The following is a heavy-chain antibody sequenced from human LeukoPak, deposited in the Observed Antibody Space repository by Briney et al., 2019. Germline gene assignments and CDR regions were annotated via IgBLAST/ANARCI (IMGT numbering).Heavy chain of an antibody. D-gene: IGHD2-2*01. CDR2: INSNSDTV. V-gene: IGHV3-48*01. Sequence: PGGSLRLSCAASGFTFRTYGMNWVRQAPGKGLEWISYINSNSDTVHYSNSVEGRFTISRDNSKNTLYLQMNSLRAEDTAVYYCADTHGYNIVVVPAAKVYYYGMDVWGQGTTVTVSS. CDR1: GFTFRTYG. J-gene: IGHJ6*02. CDR3: ADTHGYNIVVVPAAKVYYYGMDV.